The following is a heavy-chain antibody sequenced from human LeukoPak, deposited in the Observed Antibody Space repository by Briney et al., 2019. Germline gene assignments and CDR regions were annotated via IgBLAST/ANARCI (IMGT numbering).Heavy chain of an antibody. CDR2: IYHRGTA. CDR3: ARAGDYYVSGSYLGY. Sequence: SEPLSLTCTVSGLSISSYYWSWIRPPPGKGLEWIGYIYHRGTANYNPSLKSRVTISLDTSENQFSLTLSSVTAADAAVYYCARAGDYYVSGSYLGYWGQGTLVTVSS. V-gene: IGHV4-59*01. J-gene: IGHJ4*02. CDR1: GLSISSYY. D-gene: IGHD3-10*01.